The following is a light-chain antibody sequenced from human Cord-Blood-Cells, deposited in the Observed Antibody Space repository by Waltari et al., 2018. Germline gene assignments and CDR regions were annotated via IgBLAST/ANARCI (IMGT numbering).Light chain of an antibody. V-gene: IGKV1-39*01. J-gene: IGKJ4*01. Sequence: IQMTQSPSSLSACVGVRVTITCRASQSISSYLNWYQQKPGKAPKLLLYAESRLKSGDPSRFSVSGSGTEFALNISSLQPEDFATYYGQQSYSTPLTLGGGTKVEIK. CDR3: QQSYSTPLT. CDR2: AES. CDR1: QSISSY.